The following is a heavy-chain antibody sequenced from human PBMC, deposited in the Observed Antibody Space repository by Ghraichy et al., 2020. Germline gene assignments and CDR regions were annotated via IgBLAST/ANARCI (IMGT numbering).Heavy chain of an antibody. Sequence: SETLSLTCAVYGGSFSGYYWSWIRQPPGKGLEWIGEINHSGSTNYNPSLKSRVTISVDTSKNQFSLKLSSVTAADTAVYYCARGQLRSYYYDSSGYYYYWGQGTLVTVSS. V-gene: IGHV4-34*01. J-gene: IGHJ4*02. CDR2: INHSGST. CDR1: GGSFSGYY. CDR3: ARGQLRSYYYDSSGYYYY. D-gene: IGHD3-22*01.